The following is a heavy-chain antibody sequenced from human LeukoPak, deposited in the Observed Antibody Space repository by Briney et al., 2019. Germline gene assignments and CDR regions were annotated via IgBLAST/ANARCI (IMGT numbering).Heavy chain of an antibody. J-gene: IGHJ4*02. D-gene: IGHD3-22*01. CDR3: ASTSLYYYDSSGYSPPFN. CDR1: GGSISSGGYY. V-gene: IGHV4-31*03. Sequence: SETLSLTCTVSGGSISSGGYYWSWIRQHPGKGLEWIGYIYYSGSTYYNPSLKSRVTISVDTSKNQFSLKLSSVAAADTAVYYYASTSLYYYDSSGYSPPFNWGQGTLVTVSS. CDR2: IYYSGST.